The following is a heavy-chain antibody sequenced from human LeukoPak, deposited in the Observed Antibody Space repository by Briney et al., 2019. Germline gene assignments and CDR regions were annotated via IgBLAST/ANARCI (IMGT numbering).Heavy chain of an antibody. CDR2: IKQDGSEK. CDR3: ARESGIYCSTTSCYARGLAALDYYNGMDV. J-gene: IGHJ6*02. D-gene: IGHD2-2*01. Sequence: GGSLRLSCAASGFTFSSYWMSWVRQAPGKGLEWVANIKQDGSEKYYVDSVKGRFTISRDNSKNTLYLQMNSLRAEDTAVYYCARESGIYCSTTSCYARGLAALDYYNGMDVWGQGTTVTVSS. CDR1: GFTFSSYW. V-gene: IGHV3-7*01.